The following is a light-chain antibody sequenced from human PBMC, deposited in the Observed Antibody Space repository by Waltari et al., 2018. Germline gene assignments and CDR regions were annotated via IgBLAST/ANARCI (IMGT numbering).Light chain of an antibody. J-gene: IGKJ2*01. CDR1: QRISSW. CDR3: QQYNTYPAT. CDR2: KAS. Sequence: DIQMTQSPSSLSASVGDRVPITCRARQRISSWLAWYQQKPGQAPKPLVYKASSLESGVPARFSGSVSGTEYTLTISSLQPDDFATYYCQQYNTYPATFGQGTKVEIK. V-gene: IGKV1-5*03.